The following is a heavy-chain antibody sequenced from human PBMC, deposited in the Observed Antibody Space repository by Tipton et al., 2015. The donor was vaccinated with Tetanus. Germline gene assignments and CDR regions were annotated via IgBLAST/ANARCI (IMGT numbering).Heavy chain of an antibody. CDR1: GGSLSSGTFY. V-gene: IGHV4-39*07. D-gene: IGHD3-3*01. Sequence: TLSLTCSLSGGSLSSGTFYWDWIRQRPGKGLEWIGNIYYNGNTLQNPSLEGRATLSLDKSKNQFSLNVKSVTAADTAVYYCARANYNFPKKGPFDSWGQGTLVIVSS. CDR2: IYYNGNT. CDR3: ARANYNFPKKGPFDS. J-gene: IGHJ4*02.